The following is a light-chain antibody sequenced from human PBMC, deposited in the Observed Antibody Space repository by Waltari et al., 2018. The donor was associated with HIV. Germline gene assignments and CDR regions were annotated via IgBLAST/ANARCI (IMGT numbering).Light chain of an antibody. CDR1: SSDVGGYHF. CDR3: SSYAGGNNLV. Sequence: QSALTQPPSASGSPGQSVTISCTGPSSDVGGYHFVSWYQQHPGKAPKLMIFGVTKRPAGVPARFSGSKTGNTASLTVSGLQADDEADYYCSSYAGGNNLVFGGGTKLTVL. V-gene: IGLV2-8*01. J-gene: IGLJ2*01. CDR2: GVT.